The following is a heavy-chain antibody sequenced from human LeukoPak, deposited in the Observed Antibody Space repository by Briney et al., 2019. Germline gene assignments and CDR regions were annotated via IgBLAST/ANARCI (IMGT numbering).Heavy chain of an antibody. CDR1: GGSISSSNYY. CDR3: ARGRFTIFGVVTNYYYYYMDV. V-gene: IGHV4-39*07. D-gene: IGHD3-3*01. J-gene: IGHJ6*03. CDR2: IYYSGST. Sequence: SETLSLTCTVSGGSISSSNYYWGWIRQPPGKGLEWIGSIYYSGSTYYNPSLRSPVTISLDTSKNQFSLRLSSVTAADTAVYYCARGRFTIFGVVTNYYYYYMDVWGKGTTVTVSS.